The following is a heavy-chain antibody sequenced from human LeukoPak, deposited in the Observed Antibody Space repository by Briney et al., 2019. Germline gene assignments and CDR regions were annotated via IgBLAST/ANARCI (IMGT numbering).Heavy chain of an antibody. CDR3: ARGPFGNCGGGPCHFRDIDNWYDP. J-gene: IGHJ5*02. CDR2: MNPKSGDA. CDR1: GYPFTTYD. Sequence: GASVKVSFKASGYPFTTYDINWVRQAAGQGFEWMGWMNPKSGDAGYADKFQGRVAITRDTSINTAYLELSALTFDDTAVYYCARGPFGNCGGGPCHFRDIDNWYDPWGQGTLVTVSS. D-gene: IGHD2-21*01. V-gene: IGHV1-8*03.